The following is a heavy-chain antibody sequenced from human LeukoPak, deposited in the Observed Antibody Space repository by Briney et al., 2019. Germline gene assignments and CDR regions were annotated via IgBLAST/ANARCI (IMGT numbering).Heavy chain of an antibody. CDR3: ARGEIIRGVIIFLNY. CDR2: TYYRSKWYN. D-gene: IGHD3-10*01. CDR1: GDSVSSNSAA. Sequence: SQTLSLTCVISGDSVSSNSAAWNWIRQSPSRGLEWLGRTYYRSKWYNDYAVSVKSRITINPDTSMNQFSLQLNSVTPEDTAVYYCARGEIIRGVIIFLNYWGQGTLVTVSS. V-gene: IGHV6-1*01. J-gene: IGHJ4*02.